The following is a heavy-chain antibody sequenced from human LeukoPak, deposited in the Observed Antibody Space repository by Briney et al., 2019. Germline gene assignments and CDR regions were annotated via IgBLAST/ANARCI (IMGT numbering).Heavy chain of an antibody. CDR1: GGSIAGYY. CDR2: IYYSGSA. V-gene: IGHV4-59*08. Sequence: SETLSLTCTVSGGSIAGYYWSWIRQPPGKGLEWIGYIYYSGSANYNPSLKSRVITSIDAPKNQFSVKLSSVTAADTAVYYCARSQVWVYDYVRGSPQPTFDNWGQGILVTVSS. CDR3: ARSQVWVYDYVRGSPQPTFDN. J-gene: IGHJ4*02. D-gene: IGHD3-16*01.